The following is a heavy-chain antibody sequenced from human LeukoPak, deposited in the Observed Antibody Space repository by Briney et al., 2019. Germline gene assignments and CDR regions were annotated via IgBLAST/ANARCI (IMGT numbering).Heavy chain of an antibody. CDR2: ISGSGGST. CDR3: AKDDLVTYWYFDL. CDR1: GFTFSSYA. D-gene: IGHD2-21*02. V-gene: IGHV3-23*01. Sequence: PGASLRLSCAASGFTFSSYAMSWVRQAPGKGLEWVSAISGSGGSTYYADSVKGRFTISRDNSKNTLYLQMNSLRAEDTAVYYCAKDDLVTYWYFDLWGRGTLVTVSS. J-gene: IGHJ2*01.